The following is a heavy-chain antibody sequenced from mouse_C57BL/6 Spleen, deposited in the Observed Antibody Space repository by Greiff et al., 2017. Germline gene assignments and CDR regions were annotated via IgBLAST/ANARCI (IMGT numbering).Heavy chain of an antibody. V-gene: IGHV1-53*01. CDR1: GYTFTSYW. CDR3: ARVFIKDAMDY. J-gene: IGHJ4*01. CDR2: INPSNGGT. D-gene: IGHD1-1*01. Sequence: QVHVKQPGTELVKPGASVKLSCKASGYTFTSYWMHWVKQRPGQGLEWIGNINPSNGGTNYNEKFKSKATLTVDKSSSTAYMQLSSLTSEDSAVYYCARVFIKDAMDYWGQGTSVTVSS.